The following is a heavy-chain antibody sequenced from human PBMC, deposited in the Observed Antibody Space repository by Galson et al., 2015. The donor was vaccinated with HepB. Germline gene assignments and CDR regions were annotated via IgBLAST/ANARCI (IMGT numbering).Heavy chain of an antibody. CDR1: GGSISSSSYY. J-gene: IGHJ2*01. Sequence: ETLSLTCTVSGGSISSSSYYWGWIRQPPGKGLEWIGSIYYSGSTYYNPSLKSRVTISVDTSKNQFSLKLSSVTAADTAVYYCARGSGNGWYFDLWGRGTLVTVSS. V-gene: IGHV4-39*01. CDR2: IYYSGST. D-gene: IGHD3-10*01. CDR3: ARGSGNGWYFDL.